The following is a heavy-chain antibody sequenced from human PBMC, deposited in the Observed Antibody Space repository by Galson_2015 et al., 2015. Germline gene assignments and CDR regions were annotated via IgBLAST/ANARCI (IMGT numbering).Heavy chain of an antibody. Sequence: SVKVSCKVSGYTLTELSMHWVRQAPGKGLEWMGGFDPEDGETIYAQKFQGRVTMTEDTSTDTAYMELSSLRSEDTAVYYCATDRYALAAFDIWGQGTMVIVSS. V-gene: IGHV1-24*01. CDR2: FDPEDGET. CDR3: ATDRYALAAFDI. J-gene: IGHJ3*02. D-gene: IGHD2-2*01. CDR1: GYTLTELS.